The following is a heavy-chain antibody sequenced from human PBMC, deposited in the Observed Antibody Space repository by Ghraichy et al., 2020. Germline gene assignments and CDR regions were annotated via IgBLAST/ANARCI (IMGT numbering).Heavy chain of an antibody. CDR3: ATVGENSSWFSGFDY. CDR2: ILYDGSKK. D-gene: IGHD6-13*01. V-gene: IGHV3-30*04. CDR1: GFTFRHFP. J-gene: IGHJ4*02. Sequence: GESLNISCLGSGFTFRHFPMHWVRQAPGKGLEWVAVILYDGSKKYYADSVKGRFNISRDNDQKTLYLEMKSLTPEDTAVYYCATVGENSSWFSGFDYWGQGALVTVSS.